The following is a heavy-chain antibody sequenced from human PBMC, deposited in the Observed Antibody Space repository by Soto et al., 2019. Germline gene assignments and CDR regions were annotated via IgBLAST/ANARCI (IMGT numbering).Heavy chain of an antibody. CDR3: ARGWYSSSAVDY. J-gene: IGHJ4*02. CDR1: GGSFSGYY. V-gene: IGHV4-34*01. CDR2: INHSGST. Sequence: SETLSLTXAVYGGSFSGYYWSWIRQPPGKGLEWIGEINHSGSTNYNPSLKSRVTISVDTSKNQFSLKLSSVTAADTAVYYCARGWYSSSAVDYWGQGTLVTVSS. D-gene: IGHD6-13*01.